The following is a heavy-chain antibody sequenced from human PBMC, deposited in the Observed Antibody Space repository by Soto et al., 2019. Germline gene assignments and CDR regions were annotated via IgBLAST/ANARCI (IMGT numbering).Heavy chain of an antibody. Sequence: SSETLSLTCTVSGGSISSSSYYWGWIRQPPGKGLEWIGSIYYSGSTYYNPSLKSRVTISVDTSKNQFSLKLSSVTAADTAVYYCARLVAGRWLQFAFVYLDYWGQGTLVTVSS. CDR3: ARLVAGRWLQFAFVYLDY. V-gene: IGHV4-39*01. CDR2: IYYSGST. J-gene: IGHJ4*02. CDR1: GGSISSSSYY. D-gene: IGHD5-12*01.